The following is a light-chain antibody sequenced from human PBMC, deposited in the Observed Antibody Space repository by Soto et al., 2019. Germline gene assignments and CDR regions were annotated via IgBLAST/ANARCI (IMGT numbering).Light chain of an antibody. J-gene: IGLJ1*01. V-gene: IGLV2-14*01. Sequence: QSALTQPASVSGSPGQSITISCTGTSSDVGGYNYVSWYQQYPGRAPKFIIYEVSHRPSGVSNRFSASKSGNTASLTISGLQAEDEADYYCSSYTDSSNYVFGTGTKVTVL. CDR1: SSDVGGYNY. CDR3: SSYTDSSNYV. CDR2: EVS.